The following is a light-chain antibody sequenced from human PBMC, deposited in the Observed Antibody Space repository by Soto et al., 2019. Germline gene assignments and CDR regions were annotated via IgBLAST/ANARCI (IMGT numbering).Light chain of an antibody. CDR3: QQFNNYPLT. Sequence: AVQLTQSPSSLSASVGDRVTITCRASQGISSALAWYQQKPGKVPKLLIYDASSLESGVPLRFSGSGSGTDFTLTISSLQPEDFATYYCQQFNNYPLTFGGGTKVEIK. J-gene: IGKJ4*01. CDR2: DAS. CDR1: QGISSA. V-gene: IGKV1D-13*01.